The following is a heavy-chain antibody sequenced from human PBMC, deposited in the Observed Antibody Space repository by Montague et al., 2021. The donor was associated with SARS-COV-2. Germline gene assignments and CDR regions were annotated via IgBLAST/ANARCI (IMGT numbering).Heavy chain of an antibody. D-gene: IGHD6-13*01. V-gene: IGHV4-39*06. J-gene: IGHJ6*02. CDR3: ARVGRQQLVRLSGIDV. CDR2: IYYSRST. Sequence: SETLSLTCTVSGGSISSSSYYWGWIPQPQGKGREWIGNIYYSRSTNYNLTLKGTVTISVDTSKNQFPLKLSSVTAADTAVYYCARVGRQQLVRLSGIDVWGQGTPVTVSS. CDR1: GGSISSSSYY.